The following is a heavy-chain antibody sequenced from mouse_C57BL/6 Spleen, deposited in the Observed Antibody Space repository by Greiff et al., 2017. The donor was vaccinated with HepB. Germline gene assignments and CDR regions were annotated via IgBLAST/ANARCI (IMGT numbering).Heavy chain of an antibody. Sequence: QVQLQQSGPELVKPGASVKISCKASGYAFSSSWMNWVKQRPGKGLEWIGRIYPGDGDTNYNGKFKGKATLTADKSSSTAYMQLSSLTSEDSSVYFCARREGSAMDDWGQGTSVTVSS. J-gene: IGHJ4*01. CDR3: ARREGSAMDD. CDR1: GYAFSSSW. V-gene: IGHV1-82*01. CDR2: IYPGDGDT.